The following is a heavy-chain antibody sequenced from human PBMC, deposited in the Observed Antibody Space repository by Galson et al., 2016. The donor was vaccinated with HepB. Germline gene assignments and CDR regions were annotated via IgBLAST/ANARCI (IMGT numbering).Heavy chain of an antibody. Sequence: TLSLTCTVSGASISDDDYYWSWIRQSPGQGLEWIGYIYNSGNTFYNPSLESRVTISLDTSKNLFSLKLLSVTAADTAVYYRARGPPEGCSSTSCYLGAFDIWGQGTMVTVS. J-gene: IGHJ3*02. D-gene: IGHD2-2*01. V-gene: IGHV4-30-4*01. CDR2: IYNSGNT. CDR1: GASISDDDYY. CDR3: ARGPPEGCSSTSCYLGAFDI.